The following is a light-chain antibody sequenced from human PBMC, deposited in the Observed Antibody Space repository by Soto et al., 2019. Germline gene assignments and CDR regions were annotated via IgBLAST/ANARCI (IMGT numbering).Light chain of an antibody. Sequence: DIQMTQSPSTLSGSVGDRVTITCRASQTISSWLAWYQQKPGKAHKLLIYKASSLESGVQSRFSGSGSGTEFTLTIRSLQPDDFATYYCKQYNSYRWTFGQGTKVDIK. V-gene: IGKV1-5*03. CDR2: KAS. CDR3: KQYNSYRWT. CDR1: QTISSW. J-gene: IGKJ1*01.